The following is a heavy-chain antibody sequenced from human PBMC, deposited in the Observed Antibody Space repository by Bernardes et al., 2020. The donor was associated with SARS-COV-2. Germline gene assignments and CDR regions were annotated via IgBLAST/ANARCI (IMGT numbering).Heavy chain of an antibody. CDR3: ARDDGDYPTYLDY. J-gene: IGHJ4*02. V-gene: IGHV3-48*01. CDR2: ISSSRSTI. Sequence: GSLRLSCAASGFTFTSYSLNWVRQAPGKGLEWLSYISSSRSTIYYADSVRGRFTISRDNAKNSLYLQMNSLKAEDTAVYYCARDDGDYPTYLDYWGQGTLVTVSS. D-gene: IGHD4-17*01. CDR1: GFTFTSYS.